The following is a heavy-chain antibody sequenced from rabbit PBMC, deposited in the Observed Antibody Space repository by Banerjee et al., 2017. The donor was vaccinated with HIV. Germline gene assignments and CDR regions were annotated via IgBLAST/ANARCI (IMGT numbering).Heavy chain of an antibody. CDR1: GFDFSSYW. CDR3: ARDDVSGDGYSYKL. D-gene: IGHD1-1*01. CDR2: VYAGDGRT. J-gene: IGHJ4*01. V-gene: IGHV1S45*01. Sequence: QEQLKETGGGLVQPGGSLTLSCKASGFDFSSYWMGWVRQAPGKGLEWIACVYAGDGRTDYASWAKGRFTISKTSSTTGTLQMTSLTAADTATYFCARDDVSGDGYSYKLWGPGTLVTVS.